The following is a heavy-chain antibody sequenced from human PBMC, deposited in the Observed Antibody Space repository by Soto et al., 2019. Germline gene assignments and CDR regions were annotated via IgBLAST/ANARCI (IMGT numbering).Heavy chain of an antibody. V-gene: IGHV3-49*03. Sequence: GGSLRLSCTASGFNFGGYALGWFRQAPGQGLEWVGFTRSKAYGGTTEFAASMRGRFTISRDDSRSIAYLQIHSLKTEDSAVYYCSRGGYHNGYYETMPYYFDYWGQGTLVTVSS. D-gene: IGHD3-22*01. J-gene: IGHJ4*02. CDR2: TRSKAYGGTT. CDR3: SRGGYHNGYYETMPYYFDY. CDR1: GFNFGGYA.